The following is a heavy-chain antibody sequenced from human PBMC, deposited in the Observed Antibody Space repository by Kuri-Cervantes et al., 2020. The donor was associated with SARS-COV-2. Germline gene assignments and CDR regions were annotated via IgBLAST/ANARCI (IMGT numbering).Heavy chain of an antibody. CDR2: IRSGGPI. D-gene: IGHD1-14*01. CDR1: GFTVSSNY. J-gene: IGHJ5*01. Sequence: GESLKISCAASGFTVSSNYMGWVRQAPGKGLEWVSYIRSGGPIKYADSVKDRLTTSRDNARNSLYLQMNSLRAEDTAVYYCARETNLGSWGQGTLVTVSS. CDR3: ARETNLGS. V-gene: IGHV3-69-1*01.